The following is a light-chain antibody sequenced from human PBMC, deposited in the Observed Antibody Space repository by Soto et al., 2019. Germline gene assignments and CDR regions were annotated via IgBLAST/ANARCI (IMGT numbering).Light chain of an antibody. CDR1: SSDVGGYNY. V-gene: IGLV2-14*03. Sequence: QSVLTQPASVSGSPGQSITISCTGTSSDVGGYNYVSWYQHHPGKAPKLMIFDVSNRPSGVSNRFSGSKSGNTASLTIFGLQPEDEADYYCSSYTSSSTLGVFGTGTKVTVL. CDR2: DVS. CDR3: SSYTSSSTLGV. J-gene: IGLJ1*01.